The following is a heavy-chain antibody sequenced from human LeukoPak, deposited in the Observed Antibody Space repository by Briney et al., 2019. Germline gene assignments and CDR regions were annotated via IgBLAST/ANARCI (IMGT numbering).Heavy chain of an antibody. CDR1: GFTFSSYS. Sequence: GGSLRLSCAASGFTFSSYSMNWVRQAPGKGLEWVSSISSSSSYIYYADSVKGRFTISRDNAKNSLYLQMNSLRAEDTAVYYCARDGGISTIRYYYYGMDVWGQGTTVTVSS. V-gene: IGHV3-21*01. J-gene: IGHJ6*02. CDR2: ISSSSSYI. CDR3: ARDGGISTIRYYYYGMDV. D-gene: IGHD5/OR15-5a*01.